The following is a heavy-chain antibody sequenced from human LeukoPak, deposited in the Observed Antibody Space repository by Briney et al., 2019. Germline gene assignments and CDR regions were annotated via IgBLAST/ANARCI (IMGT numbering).Heavy chain of an antibody. V-gene: IGHV1-2*02. CDR2: INPNSGGT. CDR3: ARDSVVVPAAIGY. Sequence: ASVKVSCKASGYTFTGYYMHWVRQAPGQGLEWMGWINPNSGGTNYAQKFQGRVTMTRDTSINTAYMELSRLRSDDTAVYYCARDSVVVPAAIGYWGQGTLVTVSS. J-gene: IGHJ4*02. D-gene: IGHD2-2*01. CDR1: GYTFTGYY.